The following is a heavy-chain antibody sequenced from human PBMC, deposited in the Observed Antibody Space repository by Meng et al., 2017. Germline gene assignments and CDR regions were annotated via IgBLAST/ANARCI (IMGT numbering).Heavy chain of an antibody. CDR3: ARGGIAAALPWFDP. CDR2: IIPIFGTA. V-gene: IGHV1-69*05. J-gene: IGHJ5*02. CDR1: GGTFRSYA. D-gene: IGHD6-13*01. Sequence: HVHVGRAGAEVKKPGSSVKVSCKASGGTFRSYAISWVRQAPGQGLEWMGGIIPIFGTANYAQKFQGRVTITTDESTSTAYMELSSLRSEDTAVYYCARGGIAAALPWFDPWGQGTLVTVSS.